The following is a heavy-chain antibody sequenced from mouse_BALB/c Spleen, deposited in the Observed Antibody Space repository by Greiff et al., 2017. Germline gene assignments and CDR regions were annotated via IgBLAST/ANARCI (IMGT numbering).Heavy chain of an antibody. D-gene: IGHD2-1*01. CDR1: GYTFTSYW. Sequence: QVQLQQPGAELVRPGASVKLSCKASGYTFTSYWINWVKQRPGQGLEWIGNIYPSDSYTNYNQKFKDKATLTVDKSSSTAYMQLSSPTSEDSAVYYCTRNGNYDLYYAMDYWGQGTSVTVSS. CDR2: IYPSDSYT. CDR3: TRNGNYDLYYAMDY. J-gene: IGHJ4*01. V-gene: IGHV1-69*02.